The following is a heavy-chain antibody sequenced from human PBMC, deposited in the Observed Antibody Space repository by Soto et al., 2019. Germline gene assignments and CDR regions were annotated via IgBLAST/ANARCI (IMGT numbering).Heavy chain of an antibody. V-gene: IGHV4-39*01. CDR1: GGSISSSSYY. CDR2: IYYSGST. D-gene: IGHD6-13*01. J-gene: IGHJ4*02. CDR3: ARLERAAAANDY. Sequence: QLQLQESGPGLVKPSETLSLTCTVSGGSISSSSYYWGWIRQPPGKGLEWIGSIYYSGSTYYNPSLKSRVTISVDTSKNQFSLKLSSVTAADTAVYYCARLERAAAANDYWGQGTLVTVSS.